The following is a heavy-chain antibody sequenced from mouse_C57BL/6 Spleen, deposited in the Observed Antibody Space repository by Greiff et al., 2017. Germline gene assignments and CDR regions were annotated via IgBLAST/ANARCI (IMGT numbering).Heavy chain of an antibody. CDR2: ISSGSSTI. D-gene: IGHD2-3*01. CDR1: GFTFSDYG. J-gene: IGHJ3*01. CDR3: ARNYDGYLFAY. V-gene: IGHV5-17*01. Sequence: EVKLVESGGGLVKPGGSLKLSCAASGFTFSDYGMHWVRQAPEKGLEWVAYISSGSSTIYYADTVKGRFTISRDNAKNTLFLQMTSLRSEDTAMYYCARNYDGYLFAYWGQGTLVTVSA.